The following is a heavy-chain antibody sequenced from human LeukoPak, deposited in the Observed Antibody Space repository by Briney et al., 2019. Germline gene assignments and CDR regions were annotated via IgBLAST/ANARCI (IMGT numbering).Heavy chain of an antibody. CDR2: ISGSGGST. V-gene: IGHV3-23*01. J-gene: IGHJ4*02. Sequence: GGSLGLSCAASGFTFSSYAMSWVRQAPGKGLEWVSAISGSGGSTYYADSVKGRFTISRDNSKNTLYLQMNSLRAEDTAVYYCAKAKKYCSGGSCYYFDYWGQGTLVTVSS. CDR3: AKAKKYCSGGSCYYFDY. D-gene: IGHD2-15*01. CDR1: GFTFSSYA.